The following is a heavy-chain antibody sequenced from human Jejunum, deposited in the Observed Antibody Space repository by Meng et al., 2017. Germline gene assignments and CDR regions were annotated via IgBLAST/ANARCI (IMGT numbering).Heavy chain of an antibody. D-gene: IGHD3-22*01. CDR2: IFWNGDR. Sequence: SGPTLVKPTQTLTLTCTFSGFSLTTAGVAVGWIRQPPGKALEWITLIFWNGDRRYSPSLESRLTITKDTSKNQMVLTVTNMDPVDTATYYCARYDYDSSGYYYENYWGQGTLVTVSS. V-gene: IGHV2-5*01. CDR1: GFSLTTAGVA. J-gene: IGHJ4*02. CDR3: ARYDYDSSGYYYENY.